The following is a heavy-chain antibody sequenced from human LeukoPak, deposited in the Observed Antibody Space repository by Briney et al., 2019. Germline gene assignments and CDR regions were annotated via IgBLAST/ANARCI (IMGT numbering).Heavy chain of an antibody. Sequence: PSETLSLTCTVSGGSISSYYWSWIRRPPGKGLEWIGYIYYSGSTNYNPSLKSRVTISVDTSKNQFSLKLSSVTAADTAVYYCARMNEWELLRPGAFDIWGQGTMVTVSS. V-gene: IGHV4-59*01. CDR3: ARMNEWELLRPGAFDI. CDR1: GGSISSYY. D-gene: IGHD1-26*01. CDR2: IYYSGST. J-gene: IGHJ3*02.